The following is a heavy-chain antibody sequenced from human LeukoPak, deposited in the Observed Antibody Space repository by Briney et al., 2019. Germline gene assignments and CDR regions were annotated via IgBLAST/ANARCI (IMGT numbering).Heavy chain of an antibody. Sequence: PGGTLRLSCAASGFTFSSYRMSWLPQAPGKGREWVSGISGSGGSTYYAHSVKGRFTISRDNAKNSLYLQMNSVRAEDTAVYYCARDVLEPYFDYWGQGTLVTVSS. D-gene: IGHD1-1*01. V-gene: IGHV3-23*01. CDR3: ARDVLEPYFDY. CDR1: GFTFSSYR. CDR2: ISGSGGST. J-gene: IGHJ4*02.